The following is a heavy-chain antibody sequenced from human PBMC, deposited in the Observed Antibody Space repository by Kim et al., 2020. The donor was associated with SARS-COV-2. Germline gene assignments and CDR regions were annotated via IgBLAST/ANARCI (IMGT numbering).Heavy chain of an antibody. V-gene: IGHV1-46*01. Sequence: ASVKVSCKASGYTFTRYYIHWVRQAPGQGLEWMGIVSPSGGSSTYAQKFQGRVTMTRDTSTSTLYIELSSLRSEDTAVYYCARVGESDAFDIWGQGTMVT. CDR3: ARVGESDAFDI. CDR2: VSPSGGSS. CDR1: GYTFTRYY. J-gene: IGHJ3*02.